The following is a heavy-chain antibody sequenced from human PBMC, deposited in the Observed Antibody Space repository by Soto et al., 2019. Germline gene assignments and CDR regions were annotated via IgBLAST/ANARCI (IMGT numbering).Heavy chain of an antibody. CDR1: GGSISTYY. V-gene: IGHV4-59*01. CDR2: IYYSGST. Sequence: SETLSLTCTVSGGSISTYYWSWIRQPPGKGLEWIGYIYYSGSTNYNPSLKSRVTISVDTSKNQFSLKLTSVTAADTALYYCARDQGDYYFDYWGQGTLVTVSS. J-gene: IGHJ4*02. CDR3: ARDQGDYYFDY. D-gene: IGHD2-21*02.